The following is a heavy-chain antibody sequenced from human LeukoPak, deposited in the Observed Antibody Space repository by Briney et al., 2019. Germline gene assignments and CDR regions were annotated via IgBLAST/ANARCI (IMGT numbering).Heavy chain of an antibody. CDR3: ARVLNIVVVVAAQYNWFDP. J-gene: IGHJ5*02. V-gene: IGHV4-34*01. CDR1: GGSFSGYY. D-gene: IGHD2-15*01. CDR2: TNHSGST. Sequence: PSETLSLTCAVYGGSFSGYYWSWIRQPPGKGLEWIGETNHSGSTNYNPSLKSRVTISVDTSKNQFSLKPSSVTAADTAVYYCARVLNIVVVVAAQYNWFDPWGQGTLVTVSS.